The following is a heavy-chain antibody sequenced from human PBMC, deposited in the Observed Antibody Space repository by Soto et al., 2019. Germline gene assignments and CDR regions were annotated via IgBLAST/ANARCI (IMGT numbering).Heavy chain of an antibody. V-gene: IGHV4-59*01. D-gene: IGHD2-15*01. CDR1: GGSISSYY. J-gene: IGHJ6*02. CDR2: IYYSGST. CDR3: ARDGGGTRVV. Sequence: SETLSLTCTVSGGSISSYYWSWIRQPPGKGLEWIGYIYYSGSTNYNPSLKSRVTISVDTSKNQFSLKLSSVTAADTAVYYCARDGGGTRVVWGQGTTVTVSS.